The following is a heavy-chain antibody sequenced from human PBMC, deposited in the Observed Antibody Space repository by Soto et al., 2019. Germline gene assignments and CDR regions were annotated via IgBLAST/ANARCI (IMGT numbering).Heavy chain of an antibody. CDR3: ARGGGYCSGGSCSLGYFDS. J-gene: IGHJ4*02. CDR1: GFTVSSNY. V-gene: IGHV3-53*04. CDR2: IYSGGST. D-gene: IGHD2-15*01. Sequence: EVQLVESGGGLVQPGGSLRLSCAASGFTVSSNYMSWVRQAPGKGLEWVSAIYSGGSTYYADSVKGRFTISRHNSKNTLYLQMNSLRAEDTAVYYCARGGGYCSGGSCSLGYFDSWGQGTLVIVSA.